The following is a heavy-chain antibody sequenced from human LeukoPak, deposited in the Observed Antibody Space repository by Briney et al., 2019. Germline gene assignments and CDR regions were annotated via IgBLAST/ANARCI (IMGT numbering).Heavy chain of an antibody. CDR2: IYPGDSDT. CDR1: GYTFTIYW. J-gene: IGHJ4*02. CDR3: ASGYYSHYFDY. D-gene: IGHD3-22*01. Sequence: GASVKVSCKASGYTFTIYWIGWVRQMPGKGLEWMGIIYPGDSDTRYSPSFQGQVTISADKSISTAYLQWSSLKASDTAMYYCASGYYSHYFDYWGQGTLVTVSS. V-gene: IGHV5-51*01.